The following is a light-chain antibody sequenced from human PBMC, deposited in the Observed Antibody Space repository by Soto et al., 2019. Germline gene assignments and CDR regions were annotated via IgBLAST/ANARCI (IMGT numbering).Light chain of an antibody. CDR1: QSLLYGGNDRDY. J-gene: IGKJ2*01. Sequence: DIVMTQSPDSLAVSLGERATIDCRSSQSLLYGGNDRDYLAWYQQKQGQPPKLLIYWASTREAGVPQRFSGSGSAKHFTLTISNLQAEDVATYYCQQYYTTPQTFGQGTKVEIK. CDR2: WAS. V-gene: IGKV4-1*01. CDR3: QQYYTTPQT.